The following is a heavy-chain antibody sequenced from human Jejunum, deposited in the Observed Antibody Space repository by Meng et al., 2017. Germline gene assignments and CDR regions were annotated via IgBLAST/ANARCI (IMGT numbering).Heavy chain of an antibody. Sequence: QVQLVQSGSELKTPGASVKVSCKSSGYTFSGPSINWIRQAPGQGLEWMGWINTNTGNPTYAQAFTGRFVFSLDTSVTTTYLQISSLGAEDTAVYFCARDAASIQFDFWGQGTLVTVSS. CDR2: INTNTGNP. CDR3: ARDAASIQFDF. V-gene: IGHV7-4-1*02. J-gene: IGHJ4*02. CDR1: GYTFSGPS. D-gene: IGHD5-12*01.